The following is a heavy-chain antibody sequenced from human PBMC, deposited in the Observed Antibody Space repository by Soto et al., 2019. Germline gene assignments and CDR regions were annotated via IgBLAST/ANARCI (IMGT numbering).Heavy chain of an antibody. CDR3: ARIGVGANVDL. V-gene: IGHV4-61*01. CDR2: ISYTGDT. D-gene: IGHD1-26*01. CDR1: GDSVSSDRYF. J-gene: IGHJ5*02. Sequence: TSETLSLTCSVSGDSVSSDRYFWTWIRQPPGKGLEWIAYISYTGDTNYNPSLKSRVTISVDTSRNQFSLTLTSVTAADTAVYFCARIGVGANVDLWGQGPLVTVSS.